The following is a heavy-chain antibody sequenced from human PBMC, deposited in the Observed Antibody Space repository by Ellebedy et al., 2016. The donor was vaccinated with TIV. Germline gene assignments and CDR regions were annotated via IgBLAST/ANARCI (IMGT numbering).Heavy chain of an antibody. J-gene: IGHJ3*01. CDR3: ARDRISSSVYAFDL. V-gene: IGHV3-21*01. CDR1: GFSFATYS. Sequence: PGGSLRLSCAASGFSFATYSMNWVRQTPGKGPEWVGGLSSTSRYINQADSVKGRFTLSRDNAENSLYLQMNSMQAEDTGVYYCARDRISSSVYAFDLWGQGTMVIVSS. CDR2: LSSTSRYI. D-gene: IGHD6-6*01.